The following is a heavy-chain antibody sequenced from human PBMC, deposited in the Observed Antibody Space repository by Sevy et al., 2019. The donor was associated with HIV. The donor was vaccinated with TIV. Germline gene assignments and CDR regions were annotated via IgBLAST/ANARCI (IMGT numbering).Heavy chain of an antibody. CDR2: IIPIFGTA. Sequence: ASVKVSCKASGGTFSSYAISRVRQAPGQGLEWMGGIIPIFGTANYAQKFQGRVTITADKSTSTAYMELSSLRSEDTAVYYCARDGAYCSGGSCYSDFQHWGQGTLVTVSS. CDR3: ARDGAYCSGGSCYSDFQH. D-gene: IGHD2-15*01. CDR1: GGTFSSYA. V-gene: IGHV1-69*06. J-gene: IGHJ1*01.